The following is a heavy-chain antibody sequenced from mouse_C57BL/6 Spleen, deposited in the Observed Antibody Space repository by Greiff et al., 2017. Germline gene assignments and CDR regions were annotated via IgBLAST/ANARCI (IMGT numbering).Heavy chain of an antibody. D-gene: IGHD2-3*01. J-gene: IGHJ2*01. CDR2: ISYDGSN. CDR1: GYSITSGYY. Sequence: EVHLVESGPGLVKPSQSLSLTCSVTGYSITSGYYWNWIRQFPGNKLEWMGYISYDGSNNYNPSLKNRISITRDTSKNQFFLKLNSVTTEDTATYYCARGGLSNYFDYWGQGTTLTVSS. CDR3: ARGGLSNYFDY. V-gene: IGHV3-6*01.